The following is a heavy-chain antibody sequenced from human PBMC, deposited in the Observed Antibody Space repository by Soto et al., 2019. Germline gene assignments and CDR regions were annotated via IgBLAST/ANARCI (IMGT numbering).Heavy chain of an antibody. CDR2: INNSGST. Sequence: QVQLQESGPGLVKPSETLSLTYTVSGGSINNYFWAWIRQPPGKGLEWIGYINNSGSTKYNPSLQCPVTISVGTSKIHIALHLACVPRAATAVYYCARLGGSANYLPYFHPWGQGTLVPVSS. CDR1: GGSINNYF. J-gene: IGHJ5*02. D-gene: IGHD3-10*01. V-gene: IGHV4-59*08. CDR3: ARLGGSANYLPYFHP.